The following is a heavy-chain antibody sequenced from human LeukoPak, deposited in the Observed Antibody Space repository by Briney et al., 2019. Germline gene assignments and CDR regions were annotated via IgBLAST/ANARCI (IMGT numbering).Heavy chain of an antibody. V-gene: IGHV3-23*01. Sequence: GGSLRLSCEVSGFAFGNFAMSWVRQAPGKGLEWVSGISGSAMNTYYADSVKGRFTISRDNSKNTLYLQMNSLRAEDTAVYYCAKLGFVVLPYYFDCWGLGTLVTVSS. CDR1: GFAFGNFA. CDR2: ISGSAMNT. D-gene: IGHD1-26*01. CDR3: AKLGFVVLPYYFDC. J-gene: IGHJ4*02.